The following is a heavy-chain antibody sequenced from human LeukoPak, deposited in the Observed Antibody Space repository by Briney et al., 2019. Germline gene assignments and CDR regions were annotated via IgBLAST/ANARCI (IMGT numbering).Heavy chain of an antibody. Sequence: SVTVSCKASGGTFSSYAISWVRQAPGQGLEWMGGIIPIFGTANYAQKFQGRVTITADESTSTAYMELSSLRSEDTAVYYCAGGPLGDYVWGSYRYTVDYWGQGTLVTVSS. CDR3: AGGPLGDYVWGSYRYTVDY. V-gene: IGHV1-69*13. CDR1: GGTFSSYA. CDR2: IIPIFGTA. D-gene: IGHD3-16*02. J-gene: IGHJ4*02.